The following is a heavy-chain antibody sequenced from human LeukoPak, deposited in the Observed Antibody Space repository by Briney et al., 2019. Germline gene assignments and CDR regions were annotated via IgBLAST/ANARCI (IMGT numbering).Heavy chain of an antibody. J-gene: IGHJ4*02. CDR2: ISNSGSTM. CDR1: GFTFSSYE. D-gene: IGHD3-10*01. V-gene: IGHV3-48*03. Sequence: GGSLRLSCVASGFTFSSYEMNWVRQAPGKGLEWVSYISNSGSTMYYADSVKGRFTISRDNAKNSLHLQMNSLRAEDTAVYYCARDWRHRDYGSGSLDYWGQGALVTVSS. CDR3: ARDWRHRDYGSGSLDY.